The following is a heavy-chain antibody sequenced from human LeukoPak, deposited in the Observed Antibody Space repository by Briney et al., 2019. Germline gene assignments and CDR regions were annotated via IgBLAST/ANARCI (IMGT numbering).Heavy chain of an antibody. CDR2: ISSSSSYI. CDR1: GFIFSSYS. J-gene: IGHJ4*02. D-gene: IGHD2-15*01. CDR3: ARDPGLLIYDY. V-gene: IGHV3-21*01. Sequence: GGSLRLSCAASGFIFSSYSMNWARQAPGKGLEWVSSISSSSSYIYYADSVKGRFTISRDNAKNSLYLQMNSLRAEDTAVYYCARDPGLLIYDYWGQGTLVTVSS.